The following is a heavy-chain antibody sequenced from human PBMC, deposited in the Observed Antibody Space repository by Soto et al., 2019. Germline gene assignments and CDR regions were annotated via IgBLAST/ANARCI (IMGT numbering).Heavy chain of an antibody. CDR1: GGSISSYF. Sequence: QVQLQESGPGLVKPSETLSLTCTVSGGSISSYFWIWIRQPPGKGLEWIGYIYYSGSTNYNPSLKSRVTISVDTSKNQFSLKLRSVTAADTAVYYCASGYSSSWIDYWGQGTLVTVSS. V-gene: IGHV4-59*01. CDR3: ASGYSSSWIDY. J-gene: IGHJ4*02. CDR2: IYYSGST. D-gene: IGHD6-13*01.